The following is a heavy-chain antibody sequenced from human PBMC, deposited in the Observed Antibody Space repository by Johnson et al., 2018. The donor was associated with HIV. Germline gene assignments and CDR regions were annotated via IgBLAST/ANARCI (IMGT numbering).Heavy chain of an antibody. D-gene: IGHD4-23*01. CDR2: IKQDGSEK. V-gene: IGHV3-7*03. CDR1: GFTFSSYA. Sequence: VQLVESGGGLVQPGGSLRLSCAASGFTFSSYAMSWVRQAPGQGLEWVANIKQDGSEKYYVDSVKGRFTVSRDNAWNSLFLQMNSLRAEDTAVYYCARDQVAVVSPGAAFDIWGQGTMVTVSS. J-gene: IGHJ3*02. CDR3: ARDQVAVVSPGAAFDI.